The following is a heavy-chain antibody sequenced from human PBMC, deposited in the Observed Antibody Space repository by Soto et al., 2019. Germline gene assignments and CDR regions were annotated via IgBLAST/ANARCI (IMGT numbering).Heavy chain of an antibody. V-gene: IGHV1-69*12. Sequence: QVQLEPSGAEVKKPGSSVTVSCKASGGTFSTSAISWVRQAPGQGLEWMGGIMPVFPTPDYAQKFQGRVTITADESTTTAYLEVSGLRSDDTAVYYCARDKDRLQLGGNYYYILDVWGQGTTVTVSS. CDR2: IMPVFPTP. CDR1: GGTFSTSA. CDR3: ARDKDRLQLGGNYYYILDV. D-gene: IGHD5-12*01. J-gene: IGHJ6*02.